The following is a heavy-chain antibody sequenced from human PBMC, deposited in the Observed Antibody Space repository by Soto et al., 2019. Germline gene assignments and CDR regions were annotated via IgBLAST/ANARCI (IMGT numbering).Heavy chain of an antibody. V-gene: IGHV1-69*13. CDR1: GCTFSSYS. J-gene: IGHJ4*02. D-gene: IGHD1-26*01. Sequence: GASVKVSCKASGCTFSSYSISWVRQAPGQGLEWMGGIIPIFGTANYAQKFQGRVTITADESTSTAYMELSSLRSEDTAVYYCARTRRGELLLGWGQGTLVTVSS. CDR2: IIPIFGTA. CDR3: ARTRRGELLLG.